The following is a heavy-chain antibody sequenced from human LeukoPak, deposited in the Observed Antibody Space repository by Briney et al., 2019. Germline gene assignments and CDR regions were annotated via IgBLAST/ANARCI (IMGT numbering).Heavy chain of an antibody. CDR2: INPSGGST. V-gene: IGHV1-46*01. J-gene: IGHJ4*02. D-gene: IGHD5-12*01. CDR1: GYTFTGYY. CDR3: AREGEIGYDLSDY. Sequence: ASVKVSCKASGYTFTGYYMNWVRQAPGQGLEWMGIINPSGGSTSYAQKFQGRVTVTRDTSTSTVYMELSSLRSEDTAMYYCAREGEIGYDLSDYWGQGTLVTVSS.